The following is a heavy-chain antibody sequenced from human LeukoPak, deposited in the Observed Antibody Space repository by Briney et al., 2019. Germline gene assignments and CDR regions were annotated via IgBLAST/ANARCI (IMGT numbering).Heavy chain of an antibody. Sequence: GGSLRLSCAASGFTFSSYSMNWVRQAPGKGLEWVSAISGSGDSTYYADSVKGRFTISRDNSKNTLYLQMNSLRAEDTAVYYCAKDWPLWFGELPAYYFDYWGQGTLVTVSS. CDR2: ISGSGDST. CDR1: GFTFSSYS. D-gene: IGHD3-10*01. J-gene: IGHJ4*02. V-gene: IGHV3-23*01. CDR3: AKDWPLWFGELPAYYFDY.